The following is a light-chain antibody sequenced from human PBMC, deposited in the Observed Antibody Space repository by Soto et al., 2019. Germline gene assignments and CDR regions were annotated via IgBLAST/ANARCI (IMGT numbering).Light chain of an antibody. CDR3: QQYHNWPPQYT. V-gene: IGKV3-15*01. Sequence: EIVMTQSPGSLSVSPGDGATVSCRASQSVASNVAWYQQKPGQGPRLLIHGASTRAAGVPARFSGSGSGTDFTLTIRSLQSEDFAVYYCQQYHNWPPQYTFGQGTKLQIK. J-gene: IGKJ2*01. CDR1: QSVASN. CDR2: GAS.